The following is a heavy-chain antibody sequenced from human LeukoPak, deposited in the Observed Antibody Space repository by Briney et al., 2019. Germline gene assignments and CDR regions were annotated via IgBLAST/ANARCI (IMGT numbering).Heavy chain of an antibody. CDR3: AKSPRTITIFGVVIGAFFDY. V-gene: IGHV3-21*04. CDR2: ISSSSSYI. Sequence: GGSLRLSCAASGFTFSSYSMNWVRQAPGKGLEWVSSISSSSSYIYYADSVKGRFTISRDNAKNSLYLQMNSLRAEDTAVYYCAKSPRTITIFGVVIGAFFDYWGQGTLVTVSS. CDR1: GFTFSSYS. D-gene: IGHD3-3*01. J-gene: IGHJ4*02.